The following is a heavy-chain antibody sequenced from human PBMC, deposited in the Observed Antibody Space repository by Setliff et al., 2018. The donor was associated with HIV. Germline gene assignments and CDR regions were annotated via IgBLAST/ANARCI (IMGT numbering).Heavy chain of an antibody. CDR3: ARGESTTWDLAEYFQH. CDR2: VYYTGTT. V-gene: IGHV4-31*03. Sequence: SETLSLTCTISGVSVSSGGYYWSWIRQHPGKGLEWIGYVYYTGTTYFNPSLKSRITISVDTSKNQFSLKLGFVTAADTAVYYCARGESTTWDLAEYFQHWGHGTLVTVSS. CDR1: GVSVSSGGYY. J-gene: IGHJ1*01. D-gene: IGHD2-2*01.